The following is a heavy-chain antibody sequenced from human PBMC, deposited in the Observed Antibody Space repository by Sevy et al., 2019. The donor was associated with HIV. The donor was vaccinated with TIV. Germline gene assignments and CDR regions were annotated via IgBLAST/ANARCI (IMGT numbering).Heavy chain of an antibody. D-gene: IGHD3-16*02. CDR2: ISSGSSDI. J-gene: IGHJ4*02. Sequence: GGSLRLSCEASGFPFGSYTMTWVRQAPGKGLQWVASISSGSSDIHYAGSVKGRFTISRANAKHSLDLQMNSLRAEEMAVYYCARVGGDYDYVWGNFRSSSDYWGQGTPVTVSS. V-gene: IGHV3-21*01. CDR3: ARVGGDYDYVWGNFRSSSDY. CDR1: GFPFGSYT.